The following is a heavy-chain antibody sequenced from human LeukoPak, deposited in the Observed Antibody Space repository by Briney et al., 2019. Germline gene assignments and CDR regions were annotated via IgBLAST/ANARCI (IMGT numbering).Heavy chain of an antibody. J-gene: IGHJ3*02. D-gene: IGHD2-15*01. CDR2: IKSKSDGGTT. CDR3: TTASIGFCRGGSGSYAFDI. Sequence: PGGSLRLSCAASTFTFSNACMSWVRQAPGKGLEWVGRIKSKSDGGTTDYAAPVKGRFTISRDDSKNTVYMQMNSLKFKDTAVYYCTTASIGFCRGGSGSYAFDIWGQGTMVTVSS. V-gene: IGHV3-15*01. CDR1: TFTFSNAC.